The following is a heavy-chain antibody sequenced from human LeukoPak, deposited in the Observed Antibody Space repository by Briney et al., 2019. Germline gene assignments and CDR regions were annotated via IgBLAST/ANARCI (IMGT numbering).Heavy chain of an antibody. CDR2: INHSGST. CDR1: GGSFSGYY. V-gene: IGHV4-34*01. D-gene: IGHD2-8*01. Sequence: PSEIMSLTCAVYGGSFSGYYWSWIRQPPGKGLEWIGEINHSGSTNYNPSLKSRVTISVDTSKNQFSLKLSSVTAADTALYYYARGEWQPRFDPWGQGTLVTASS. J-gene: IGHJ5*02. CDR3: ARGEWQPRFDP.